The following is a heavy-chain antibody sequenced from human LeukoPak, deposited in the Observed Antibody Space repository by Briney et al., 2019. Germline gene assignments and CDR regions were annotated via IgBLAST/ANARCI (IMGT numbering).Heavy chain of an antibody. Sequence: AGGSLRLSCAASGFTFSSYAMSWVRQAPGKGLEWVSAISGSGGSTYYADSVKGRFTISRDNSKNTLYLQMNSLRAEDTAVYYCAKGDSSGWYLDAFDIWGQGTMVTVSS. D-gene: IGHD6-19*01. J-gene: IGHJ3*02. V-gene: IGHV3-23*01. CDR3: AKGDSSGWYLDAFDI. CDR2: ISGSGGST. CDR1: GFTFSSYA.